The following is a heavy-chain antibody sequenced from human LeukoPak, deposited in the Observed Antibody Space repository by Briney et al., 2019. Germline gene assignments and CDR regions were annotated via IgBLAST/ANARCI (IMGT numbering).Heavy chain of an antibody. Sequence: PGGSLRLSCVASGFTFSNYAMTWVRQAPGKGLEWVSTISGSSGSAYYADSVKGRFTISRDNFKNTLYLQMNSLRGEDTAVHYCAKGGWATGTNDAFDMWDQGTMVTVSS. J-gene: IGHJ3*02. CDR3: AKGGWATGTNDAFDM. CDR1: GFTFSNYA. V-gene: IGHV3-23*01. CDR2: ISGSSGSA. D-gene: IGHD1/OR15-1a*01.